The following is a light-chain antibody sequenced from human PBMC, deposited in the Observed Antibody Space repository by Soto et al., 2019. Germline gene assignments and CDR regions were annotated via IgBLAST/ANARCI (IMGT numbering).Light chain of an antibody. CDR2: TYN. J-gene: IGLJ3*02. CDR1: RSNIGSYT. Sequence: QLVLTQPPSASGTPGQRVTISCSGSRSNIGSYTVNWYQQLPGTAPKLLIYTYNQRPSGVPDRFSGSKSGTSASLAISGLQSEDEADYYCAAWDDSLNVWVFGGGTKLTVL. CDR3: AAWDDSLNVWV. V-gene: IGLV1-44*01.